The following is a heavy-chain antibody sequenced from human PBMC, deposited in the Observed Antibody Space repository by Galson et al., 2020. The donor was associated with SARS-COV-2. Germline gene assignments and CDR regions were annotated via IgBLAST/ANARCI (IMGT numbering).Heavy chain of an antibody. CDR1: GFPFRSYA. J-gene: IGHJ4*02. D-gene: IGHD5-12*01. CDR2: LSYDGNKK. V-gene: IGHV3-30-3*01. CDR3: AKDIRYFYDGNSGYSLWY. Sequence: GGSLRLSCAASGFPFRSYALHWFRQAPGKGLAWVAILSYDGNKKYYADSVKCRSTISRDNSENTLYLQINSLRAEDSAVYYCAKDIRYFYDGNSGYSLWYWGQGTLVTVSS.